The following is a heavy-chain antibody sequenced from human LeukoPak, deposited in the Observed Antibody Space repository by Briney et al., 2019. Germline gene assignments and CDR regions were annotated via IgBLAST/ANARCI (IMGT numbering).Heavy chain of an antibody. CDR1: GGSISSYY. CDR3: ARGARSSSSWRLGNWFDP. Sequence: SETLSLTCTVSGGSISSYYWSWIRQPPGKGLEWIGYIYYSGSTNYNPSLKSRVTISVDTSKNQFSLKLSSVTAADTAVYYCARGARSSSSWRLGNWFDPWGQGTLVTVSS. V-gene: IGHV4-59*08. D-gene: IGHD6-13*01. J-gene: IGHJ5*02. CDR2: IYYSGST.